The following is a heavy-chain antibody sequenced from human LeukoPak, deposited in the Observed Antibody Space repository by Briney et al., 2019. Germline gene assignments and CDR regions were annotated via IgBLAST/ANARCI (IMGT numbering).Heavy chain of an antibody. CDR1: GGSISSSSYY. D-gene: IGHD3-10*01. CDR2: IYYSGST. J-gene: IGHJ5*02. Sequence: PSETLSLTCTVSGGSISSSSYYWGWIRQPPGKGLEWIGYIYYSGSTNYNPSLKSRVTISVDTSKNQFSLKLSSVTAADTAVYYCARGQLWFGELSYNWFDPWGQGTLVTVSS. CDR3: ARGQLWFGELSYNWFDP. V-gene: IGHV4-61*05.